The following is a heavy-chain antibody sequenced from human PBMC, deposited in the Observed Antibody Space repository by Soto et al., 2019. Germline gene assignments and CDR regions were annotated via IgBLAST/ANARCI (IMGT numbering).Heavy chain of an antibody. Sequence: GGSLRLSCAASGFTVSSNYMSWVRQAPGKGLEWVSVIYSGGSTYYADSVKGRFTISRDNSKNTLYLQMNSLRAEDTAVYYCARDLGDYYDTFDYWGQGTLVTVSS. CDR1: GFTVSSNY. V-gene: IGHV3-66*01. CDR2: IYSGGST. D-gene: IGHD3-22*01. J-gene: IGHJ4*02. CDR3: ARDLGDYYDTFDY.